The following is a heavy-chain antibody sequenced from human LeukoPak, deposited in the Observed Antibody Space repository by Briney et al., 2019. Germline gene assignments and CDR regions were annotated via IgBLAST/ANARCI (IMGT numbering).Heavy chain of an antibody. D-gene: IGHD5-18*01. Sequence: SVKVSCKASGGTFSSYAISWVRQAPGQGLEWMGGIIPILGTANYAQKFQGRVTITADESTSTAYMELSSLRSEDTAVYYCASTDRDTAMHIDYWGQGTLVTVSS. CDR1: GGTFSSYA. V-gene: IGHV1-69*13. CDR2: IIPILGTA. J-gene: IGHJ4*02. CDR3: ASTDRDTAMHIDY.